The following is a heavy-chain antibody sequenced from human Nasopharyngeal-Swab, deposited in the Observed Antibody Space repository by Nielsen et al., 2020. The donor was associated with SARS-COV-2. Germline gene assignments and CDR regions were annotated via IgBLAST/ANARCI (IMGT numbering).Heavy chain of an antibody. CDR1: GFTFSSYA. V-gene: IGHV3-30*04. CDR3: ARDYYYYDFWSGYSPAQYYYYYYYMDV. Sequence: GGSLRLSCAASGFTFSSYAMHWVRQAPGKGLEWVAVISYDGSNKYYADSVKGRFTISRDNSKNTLYLQMNSLRAEDTAVYYCARDYYYYDFWSGYSPAQYYYYYYYMDVWGKGTTVTVSS. CDR2: ISYDGSNK. J-gene: IGHJ6*03. D-gene: IGHD3-3*01.